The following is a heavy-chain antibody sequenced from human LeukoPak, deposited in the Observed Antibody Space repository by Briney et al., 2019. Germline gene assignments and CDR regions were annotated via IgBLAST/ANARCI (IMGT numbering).Heavy chain of an antibody. CDR2: ISSSSSYI. CDR3: ARDRSTVTTVGYYFDY. J-gene: IGHJ4*02. CDR1: GFTFSSYS. V-gene: IGHV3-21*01. D-gene: IGHD4-17*01. Sequence: GGSLRLSCAASGFTFSSYSMNWVRQAPGKGLEWVSSISSSSSYIYYADSVKGRFTISRDNAKNSLYLQMNSLRAEDTAVYYCARDRSTVTTVGYYFDYWGQGTLVTVSS.